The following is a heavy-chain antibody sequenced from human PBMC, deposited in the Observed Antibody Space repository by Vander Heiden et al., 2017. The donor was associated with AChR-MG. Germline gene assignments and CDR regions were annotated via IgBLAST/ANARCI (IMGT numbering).Heavy chain of an antibody. D-gene: IGHD3-16*01. CDR2: ISTSGTDT. CDR3: ARWGTVEFDF. CDR1: GFTVSNYA. V-gene: IGHV3-23*01. Sequence: EVQLLESGGDLVQPGWFLRLSCAASGFTVSNYAVTWVRQAPGKGLRWVSTISTSGTDTYYADSVKGRFTISRDDSKNTVYLQMSSLRDEDTAVYYCARWGTVEFDFWGQGTLVTVSS. J-gene: IGHJ4*02.